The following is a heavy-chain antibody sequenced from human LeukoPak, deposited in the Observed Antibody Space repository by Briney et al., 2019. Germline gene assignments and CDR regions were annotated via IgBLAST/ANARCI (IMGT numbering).Heavy chain of an antibody. Sequence: GGSLRLSCAASGFTVSSNYMSWVRQAPGKGLEWVSVIYSGGSTYYADSVKGRFTISRDNSKNTLYLQMNGLRAEDTAVYYCAGTYYYDSSGYSDAFDIWGQGTMVTVSS. CDR2: IYSGGST. D-gene: IGHD3-22*01. J-gene: IGHJ3*02. V-gene: IGHV3-53*01. CDR3: AGTYYYDSSGYSDAFDI. CDR1: GFTVSSNY.